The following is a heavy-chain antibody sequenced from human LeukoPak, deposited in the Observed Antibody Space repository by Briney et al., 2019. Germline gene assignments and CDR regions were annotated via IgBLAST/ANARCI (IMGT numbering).Heavy chain of an antibody. V-gene: IGHV1-18*04. CDR1: GYTFTSYG. CDR2: ISAYNGNT. Sequence: ASVKVSCKASGYTFTSYGISWVRQAPGQGLEWMGWISAYNGNTNYAQKLQGRVTMTTDTSTSTAYVELRSLRSDDTAVYYCARDGKLEIWFVELSSFYGMDVWGQGATVTVSS. J-gene: IGHJ6*02. D-gene: IGHD3-10*01. CDR3: ARDGKLEIWFVELSSFYGMDV.